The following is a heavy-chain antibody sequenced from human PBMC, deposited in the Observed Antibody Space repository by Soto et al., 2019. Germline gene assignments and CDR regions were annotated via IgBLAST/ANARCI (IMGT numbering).Heavy chain of an antibody. J-gene: IGHJ5*02. CDR1: GGSIRSSHW. CDR2: IYHSGST. CDR3: ARDKATVGGYNLYDP. Sequence: QVQLLESGPGLVKPSETLSLICTVSGGSIRSSHWWCWVRQPPGQGLERIGEIYHSGSTNLDPSLKSRVTLSVDKSKNQFSLKLTSVTAADTAVYYCARDKATVGGYNLYDPWGQGILVTVSS. V-gene: IGHV4-4*02. D-gene: IGHD3-16*01.